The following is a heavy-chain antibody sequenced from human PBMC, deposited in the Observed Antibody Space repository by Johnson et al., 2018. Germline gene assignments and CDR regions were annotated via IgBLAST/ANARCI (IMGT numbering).Heavy chain of an antibody. Sequence: QLVESGGGLVQPGGSLRLSCAASGFTFSSYWMSWVRQAPGKGLEWVANIKQDGSEKYYVDSVKGRFTISRDNAKNSLYLQMNSLRAEDTAVYYGASSLIIVGALGMGDVWGQGTTVTVSS. J-gene: IGHJ6*02. CDR2: IKQDGSEK. V-gene: IGHV3-7*01. CDR3: ASSLIIVGALGMGDV. D-gene: IGHD1-26*01. CDR1: GFTFSSYW.